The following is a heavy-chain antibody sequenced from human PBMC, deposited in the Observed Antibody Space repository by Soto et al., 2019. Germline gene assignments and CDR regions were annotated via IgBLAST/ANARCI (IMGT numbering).Heavy chain of an antibody. D-gene: IGHD2-15*01. Sequence: QVQLVESGGGVVQPGRSLRLSCAASGFTFSTYAMHWVRQSPGKGLEWVALISYDGTNKYYADSVKGRFTISRDNSKNTLVLQLNSLRAEDTAVYYCASGGYCSGGSCPPTLPHHYGMDAWGQGTTVTVS. CDR1: GFTFSTYA. V-gene: IGHV3-30-3*01. CDR2: ISYDGTNK. J-gene: IGHJ6*02. CDR3: ASGGYCSGGSCPPTLPHHYGMDA.